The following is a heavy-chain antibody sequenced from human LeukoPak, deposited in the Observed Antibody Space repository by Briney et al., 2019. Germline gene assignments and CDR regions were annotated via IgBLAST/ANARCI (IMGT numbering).Heavy chain of an antibody. D-gene: IGHD1-14*01. V-gene: IGHV3-23*01. Sequence: GGSLRLSCAASGFTISSYGMSWVRQAPGKGLEWVSSISGSVGTIYYADSVKGRFTISRDNAKNSLYLQMNSLRAEDTAVYYCARADGIPNWFDPWGQGTLVTVSS. CDR3: ARADGIPNWFDP. CDR1: GFTISSYG. J-gene: IGHJ5*02. CDR2: ISGSVGTI.